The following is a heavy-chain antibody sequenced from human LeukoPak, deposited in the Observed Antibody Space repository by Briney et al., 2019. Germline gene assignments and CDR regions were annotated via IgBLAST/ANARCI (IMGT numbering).Heavy chain of an antibody. V-gene: IGHV3-30-3*01. CDR2: ISYDGTNK. J-gene: IGHJ6*02. D-gene: IGHD6-19*01. Sequence: GGSLRLSCAASGFTFSSFAMHWVRQAPDKGLEWVAVISYDGTNKDYADSVKGRFTMSRDNSKNTLHLQMNSLRLEDTALYYCARDGNSGWYTGENYYYYGMDVWGQGTTVTVSS. CDR1: GFTFSSFA. CDR3: ARDGNSGWYTGENYYYYGMDV.